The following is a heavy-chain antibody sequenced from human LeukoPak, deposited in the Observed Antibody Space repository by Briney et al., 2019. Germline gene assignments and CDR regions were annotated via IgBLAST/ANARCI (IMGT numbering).Heavy chain of an antibody. CDR3: ARDRINMMVLGHDSGLDL. J-gene: IGHJ4*02. CDR1: GFSFSKYG. D-gene: IGHD3-22*01. Sequence: GGSLTLTCVGSGFSFSKYGIHWVRQAPGKGLEWMALVSYDGGHKYYADSVKGRFTISRDTSSDTVYLQMNSLRVEDTAVYYCARDRINMMVLGHDSGLDLWGQGTVVSVS. CDR2: VSYDGGHK. V-gene: IGHV3-30*03.